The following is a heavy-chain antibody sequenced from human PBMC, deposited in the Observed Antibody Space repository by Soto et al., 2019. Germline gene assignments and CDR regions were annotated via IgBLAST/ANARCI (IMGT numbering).Heavy chain of an antibody. CDR1: GGTFSSYA. J-gene: IGHJ6*02. CDR2: IIPIFGTA. V-gene: IGHV1-69*13. D-gene: IGHD3-16*01. Sequence: GASVKVSCKASGGTFSSYAISWVRQAPGQGLEWMGGIIPIFGTANYAQKFQGRVTITADESTSTAYMELSSLRSEDTAVYYCAGGTGSIRGGGYYYYYGMDVWGQGTTVTVSS. CDR3: AGGTGSIRGGGYYYYYGMDV.